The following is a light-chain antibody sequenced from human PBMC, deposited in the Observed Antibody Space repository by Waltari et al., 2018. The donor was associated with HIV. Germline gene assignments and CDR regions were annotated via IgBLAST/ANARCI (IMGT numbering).Light chain of an antibody. CDR1: SSNIGAGYD. CDR3: QSYDNRLSGSV. J-gene: IGLJ3*02. V-gene: IGLV1-40*01. Sequence: QSVLTQPPSVSGAPGQRVTISCTGTSSNIGAGYDIHWYQQLPGAAPKLLIFANNNRPSGVPDRFSASKSATSASLAIAGLQTEDEADYYCQSYDNRLSGSVFGGGTKVTVL. CDR2: ANN.